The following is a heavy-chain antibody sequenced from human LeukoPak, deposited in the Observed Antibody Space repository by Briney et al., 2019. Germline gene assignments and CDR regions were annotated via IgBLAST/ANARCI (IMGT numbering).Heavy chain of an antibody. J-gene: IGHJ4*02. Sequence: SETLSLTCTVSGGSISSYYWSWIRQPPGKGLEWIGSIYYSGSTYYNPSLKSRVTISLDTSKNQFSLKLDSVTAADTAVFFCASIYDSGGYRVDYWGQGTLVTVSS. CDR3: ASIYDSGGYRVDY. D-gene: IGHD3-22*01. V-gene: IGHV4-59*05. CDR2: IYYSGST. CDR1: GGSISSYY.